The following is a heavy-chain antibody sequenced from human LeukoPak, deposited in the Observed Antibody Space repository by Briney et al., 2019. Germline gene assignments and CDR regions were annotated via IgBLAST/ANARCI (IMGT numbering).Heavy chain of an antibody. CDR1: GGTFSSYA. D-gene: IGHD2-21*02. CDR2: IIPIFGTA. V-gene: IGHV1-69*05. CDR3: ARDAQYCGGDCYFWNWFDP. Sequence: SVKVSCKASGGTFSSYAISWVRQAPGQGLEWMGGIIPIFGTANYAQKFQGRVTITTDESTSTAYMELSSLRSEDTAVYYCARDAQYCGGDCYFWNWFDPWGQGTLVTVSS. J-gene: IGHJ5*02.